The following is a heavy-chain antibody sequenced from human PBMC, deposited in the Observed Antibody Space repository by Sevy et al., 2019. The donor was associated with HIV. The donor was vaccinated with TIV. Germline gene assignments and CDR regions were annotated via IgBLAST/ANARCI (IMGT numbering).Heavy chain of an antibody. Sequence: GGSLRLSCAASGFTFDDYSMHLVRQAPGKGLEWVSGISWNSGSIGYADSVKGRFTISRDNAKNSLYLQMNSLRAEDTALYYCAKDAGEAVAGYYYYYGMDVWGQGTTVTVSS. D-gene: IGHD6-19*01. V-gene: IGHV3-9*01. J-gene: IGHJ6*02. CDR1: GFTFDDYS. CDR3: AKDAGEAVAGYYYYYGMDV. CDR2: ISWNSGSI.